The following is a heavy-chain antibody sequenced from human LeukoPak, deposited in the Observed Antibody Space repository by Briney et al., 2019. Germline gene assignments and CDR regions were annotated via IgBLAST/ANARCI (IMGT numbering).Heavy chain of an antibody. CDR2: IYDSGTT. CDR1: GISISSYY. J-gene: IGHJ4*02. CDR3: ARNPDGYKFFDY. D-gene: IGHD5-24*01. Sequence: SETLSLTYTVSGISISSYYWSWIRQPPGKGLEWMGYIYDSGTTAYSPSLKRRVTMSVDTSKNQFSLNLNSVTAADTAVYYCARNPDGYKFFDYWGRGSPVIVSS. V-gene: IGHV4-59*01.